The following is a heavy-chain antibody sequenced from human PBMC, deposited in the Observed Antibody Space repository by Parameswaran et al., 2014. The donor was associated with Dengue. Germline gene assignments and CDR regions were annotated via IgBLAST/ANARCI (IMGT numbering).Heavy chain of an antibody. D-gene: IGHD3-3*02. CDR3: ARATFLEWFIDF. J-gene: IGHJ4*02. Sequence: PGKGLEWVSYISGRSGYTKYADSVKGRFTISRDNAKNSLYLQMNSLRVEDTAVYFCARATFLEWFIDFWGQGTLVTVSS. CDR2: ISGRSGYT. V-gene: IGHV3-11*06.